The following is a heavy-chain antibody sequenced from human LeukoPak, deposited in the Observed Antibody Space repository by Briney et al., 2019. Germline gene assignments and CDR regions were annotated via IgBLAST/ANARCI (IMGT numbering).Heavy chain of an antibody. CDR1: GFTFGDYA. J-gene: IGHJ4*02. CDR2: IRSKANSYAT. CDR3: TREGPYYDSSGYYL. Sequence: QTGGSLRLSCTASGFTFGDYAMSWFRQAPGKGLEWVGRIRSKANSYATAYAASVKGRFTISRDDSKNTAYLQMNSLKTEDTAVYYCTREGPYYDSSGYYLWGQGTLVTVSS. D-gene: IGHD3-22*01. V-gene: IGHV3-73*01.